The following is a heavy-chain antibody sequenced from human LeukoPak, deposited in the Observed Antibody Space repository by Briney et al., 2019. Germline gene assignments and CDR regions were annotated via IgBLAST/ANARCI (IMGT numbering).Heavy chain of an antibody. Sequence: SETLSLTCAVYGGSFSGYYWSWIRQPPGKGLEWIGEINHSGSTNYNPSLKSRVTISVDTSKNQFSLKLSSVTAADTAVYYCARGGGDDLYFDYWGQGTLVTVSS. V-gene: IGHV4-34*01. D-gene: IGHD2-21*02. CDR3: ARGGGDDLYFDY. CDR2: INHSGST. CDR1: GGSFSGYY. J-gene: IGHJ4*02.